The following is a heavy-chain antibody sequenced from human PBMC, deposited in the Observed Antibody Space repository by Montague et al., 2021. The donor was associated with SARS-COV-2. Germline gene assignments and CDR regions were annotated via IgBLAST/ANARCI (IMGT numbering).Heavy chain of an antibody. J-gene: IGHJ5*02. D-gene: IGHD7-27*01. CDR3: ARGRDQLGWFDP. V-gene: IGHV4-59*01. CDR2: MSYSGTT. Sequence: SETLSLTCTVSGGSISPYYWSWIRQPPGKGLEWIGYMSYSGTTNYNPSLKSRLTMSIDTSKDQLSLKLSSLTAADAAVYYCARGRDQLGWFDPWGQGTLVTVSS. CDR1: GGSISPYY.